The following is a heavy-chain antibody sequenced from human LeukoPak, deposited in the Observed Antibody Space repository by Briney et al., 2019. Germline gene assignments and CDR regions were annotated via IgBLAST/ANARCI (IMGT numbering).Heavy chain of an antibody. Sequence: ASVKVSCKASGYTFTGYYMHWVRQAPGQGLEWMGWINPNSGGTNYAQKFQGRVTITRNTSISTAYMELSSLRSEDTAVYYCAVLYRGSYSHDYWGQGTLVTVSS. CDR1: GYTFTGYY. CDR2: INPNSGGT. V-gene: IGHV1-2*02. J-gene: IGHJ4*02. CDR3: AVLYRGSYSHDY. D-gene: IGHD1-26*01.